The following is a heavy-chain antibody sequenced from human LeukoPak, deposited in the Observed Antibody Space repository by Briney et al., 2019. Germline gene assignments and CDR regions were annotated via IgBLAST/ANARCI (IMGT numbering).Heavy chain of an antibody. Sequence: GGSLRLSCAASGFTFNSYAMNWVRQAPGKGLEWVAFIRYDGSNKYYADSVKGRFTISRDNSKNTLYLQMNSLRAEDTAVYYCARGYCSSTSCYARTWFDPWGQGTLVTVSS. D-gene: IGHD2-2*01. V-gene: IGHV3-30*02. CDR1: GFTFNSYA. CDR2: IRYDGSNK. J-gene: IGHJ5*02. CDR3: ARGYCSSTSCYARTWFDP.